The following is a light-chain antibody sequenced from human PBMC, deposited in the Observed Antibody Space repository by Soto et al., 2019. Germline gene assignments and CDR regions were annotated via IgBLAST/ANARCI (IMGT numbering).Light chain of an antibody. J-gene: IGKJ1*01. CDR1: QSIRSY. CDR3: QQRYSTPWT. CDR2: AAS. V-gene: IGKV1-39*01. Sequence: DIQMTQSPSSLSASVGNRVTIACRASQSIRSYLHWYQQKQGKAPKXLIYAASNLQSGVPSRFSASGSGTDLTITLNSLQPEDFATYDCQQRYSTPWTFGQGTQVDIK.